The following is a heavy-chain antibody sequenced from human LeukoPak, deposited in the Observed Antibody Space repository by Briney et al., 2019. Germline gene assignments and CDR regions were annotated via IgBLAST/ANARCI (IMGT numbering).Heavy chain of an antibody. D-gene: IGHD2/OR15-2a*01. CDR1: GFMFSSNW. V-gene: IGHV3-7*03. CDR2: IKEDGTET. J-gene: IGHJ5*02. Sequence: TGGSLRLSCAASGFMFSSNWMSWVRLAPGKGLEWVANIKEDGTETYYVDSVKGRFTISRDNSKNTLYLQMNSLRAEDTAVYYCAKDRLSIYNWFDPWGQGTLVTVSS. CDR3: AKDRLSIYNWFDP.